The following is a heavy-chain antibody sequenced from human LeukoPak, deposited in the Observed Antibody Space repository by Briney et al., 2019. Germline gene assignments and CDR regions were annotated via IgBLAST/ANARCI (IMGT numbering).Heavy chain of an antibody. V-gene: IGHV4-59*01. CDR2: IYYSEST. CDR3: ARGGDFWSGYYSHYYGMDV. CDR1: GGSISSYY. D-gene: IGHD3-3*01. J-gene: IGHJ6*02. Sequence: LETLSLTCTVSGGSISSYYCSWIRQPPGKGLEWIGYIYYSESTNYNPPLMSRVTISVDKSNNKLSQKQGSVTGEDTAVPYCARGGDFWSGYYSHYYGMDVWGQGTTVTVSS.